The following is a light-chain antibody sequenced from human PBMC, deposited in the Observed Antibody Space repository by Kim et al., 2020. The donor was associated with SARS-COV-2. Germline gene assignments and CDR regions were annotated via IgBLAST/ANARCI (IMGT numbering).Light chain of an antibody. CDR1: GSNIGSNT. CDR2: SNN. V-gene: IGLV1-44*01. CDR3: AAWDDSLNGYV. Sequence: GQRITIYCSGRGSNIGSNTVNWYQQLPGTAPKLLICSNNQRPSGVPDRFAGSKSGTSASLAISGLQSEDEADYYCAAWDDSLNGYVFGTGTQLTVL. J-gene: IGLJ1*01.